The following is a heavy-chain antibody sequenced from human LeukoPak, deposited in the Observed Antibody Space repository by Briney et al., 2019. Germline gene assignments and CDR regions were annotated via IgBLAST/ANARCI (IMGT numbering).Heavy chain of an antibody. CDR1: GFTVSSNY. CDR3: ARDRLAAAGTYSSDY. CDR2: IYSGGST. D-gene: IGHD6-13*01. Sequence: GGSLRLSCAASGFTVSSNYMSWVRQAPGKGLEWVSVIYSGGSTYYADSVKGRFTISRHNSKNTLYLQMNSLRAEDTAVYYCARDRLAAAGTYSSDYWGQGTLVTVSS. J-gene: IGHJ4*02. V-gene: IGHV3-53*04.